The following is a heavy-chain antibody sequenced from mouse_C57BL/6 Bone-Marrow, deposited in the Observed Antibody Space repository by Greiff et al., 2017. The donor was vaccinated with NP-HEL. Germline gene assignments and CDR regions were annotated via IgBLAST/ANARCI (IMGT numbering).Heavy chain of an antibody. CDR2: ISYDGSN. Sequence: EVKLEESGPGLVKPSQSLSLTCSVTGYSITSGYYWNWIRQFPGNKLEWMGYISYDGSNNYNPSLKNRISITRDTSKNQFFLKLNSVTTEDTATYYCASPHYMDYWGQGTSVTVSS. J-gene: IGHJ4*01. CDR1: GYSITSGYY. V-gene: IGHV3-6*01. CDR3: ASPHYMDY.